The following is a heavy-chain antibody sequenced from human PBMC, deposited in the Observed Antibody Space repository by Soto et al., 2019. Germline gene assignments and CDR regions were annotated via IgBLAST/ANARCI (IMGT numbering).Heavy chain of an antibody. CDR1: GNTFSNYY. CDR3: ARGGHVVVVTAAFDY. CDR2: INPSGGHT. J-gene: IGHJ4*02. D-gene: IGHD2-21*02. V-gene: IGHV1-46*03. Sequence: QVQLVQSGAEVKKPGASVKVSCKASGNTFSNYYIHWVRQAPGQGLEWMGTINPSGGHTTYAQKFLGRVTMTRDTSTSTLYMEGTRLRSEDTAVYYWARGGHVVVVTAAFDYWGQGTLVTVSS.